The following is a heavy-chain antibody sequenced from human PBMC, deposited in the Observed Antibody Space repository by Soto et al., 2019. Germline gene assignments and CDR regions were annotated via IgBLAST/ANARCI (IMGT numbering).Heavy chain of an antibody. Sequence: PGESLKISCKGSGYSFTSYWIGWVRQMPGKGLEWMGIIYPGDSDTRYSPSFQGQVTISADKSISTAYLQWSSLKASDTAMYYCARHRIDSYGDTRGYFDYWGQGTLVTVSS. J-gene: IGHJ4*02. D-gene: IGHD4-17*01. CDR3: ARHRIDSYGDTRGYFDY. CDR1: GYSFTSYW. V-gene: IGHV5-51*01. CDR2: IYPGDSDT.